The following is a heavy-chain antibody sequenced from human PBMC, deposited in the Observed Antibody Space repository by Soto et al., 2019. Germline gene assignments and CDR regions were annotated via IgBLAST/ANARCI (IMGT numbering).Heavy chain of an antibody. V-gene: IGHV1-69*01. Sequence: QVQLVQYGAEVKKPGSSVKVSCTASGGTFSSYAISWVRQAPGQGLEWMGGFMPLFGTANYAQKFQGRVTITADEYTSTACVELSSLRTEDTAVYYCARDVHLGGDTAMVPYYYCYGMDGWGQGTTVTVSS. CDR2: FMPLFGTA. J-gene: IGHJ6*01. CDR1: GGTFSSYA. CDR3: ARDVHLGGDTAMVPYYYCYGMDG. D-gene: IGHD5-18*01.